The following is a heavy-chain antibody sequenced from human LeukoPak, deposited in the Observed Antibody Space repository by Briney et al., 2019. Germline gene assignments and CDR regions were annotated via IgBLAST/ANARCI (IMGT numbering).Heavy chain of an antibody. V-gene: IGHV4-59*01. J-gene: IGHJ4*02. CDR2: IYYGGST. D-gene: IGHD2-21*01. CDR3: ARLRARTYSLDY. Sequence: PSETLSLTCTVSGGSISSYYWSWIQQPPGKGLEWIGYIYYGGSTNYNPSLKSRVTISVDTSKNQFSLKLSSVTAADTAVYYCARLRARTYSLDYWGQGTLVTVSS. CDR1: GGSISSYY.